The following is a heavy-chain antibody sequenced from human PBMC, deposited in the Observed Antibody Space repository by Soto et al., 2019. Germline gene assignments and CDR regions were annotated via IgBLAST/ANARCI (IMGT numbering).Heavy chain of an antibody. J-gene: IGHJ6*02. CDR3: ARALGGYYGGDV. V-gene: IGHV3-30-3*01. CDR2: IAYDGNNK. CDR1: GFTFSSYS. Sequence: QVQLVESGGGVVQPGRSLRLSCAASGFTFSSYSIHWVRQAPGKRLEWVGVIAYDGNNKYYADSVKGRFTISRDNCKNTLFLDMNSLGAEDLAVYYCARALGGYYGGDVCGQGTSVTVAS.